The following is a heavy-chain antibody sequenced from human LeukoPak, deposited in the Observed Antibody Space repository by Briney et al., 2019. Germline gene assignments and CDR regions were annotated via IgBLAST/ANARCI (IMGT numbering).Heavy chain of an antibody. V-gene: IGHV3-48*01. CDR2: ISSGSSAI. J-gene: IGHJ6*03. CDR1: GFTFSTYS. D-gene: IGHD5-18*01. Sequence: GGSLRLSCAASGFTFSTYSMNWVRQAPGKGLEWVSYISSGSSAIYYADSVKGRFTISRDNAKNSLYLQMNSLRAEDTAVYYCARAPGYTYGYGIYYYSMDVWGRGTTVTVSS. CDR3: ARAPGYTYGYGIYYYSMDV.